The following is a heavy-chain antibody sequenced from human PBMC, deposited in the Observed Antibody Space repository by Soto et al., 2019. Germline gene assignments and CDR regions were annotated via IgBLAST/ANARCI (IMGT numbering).Heavy chain of an antibody. CDR1: GFAFNTYN. CDR3: ARDSIVYYDSTGYYLGWFDP. D-gene: IGHD3-22*01. V-gene: IGHV3-21*02. CDR2: ISSRNYI. J-gene: IGHJ5*02. Sequence: EVQLVESGGGLVKPGGXLRLSCAASGFAFNTYNMNWVRQAPGKGLEWVASISSRNYIFYADSVKGRFTISRDNATNSLYLQMDSLRAEDTAVYYCARDSIVYYDSTGYYLGWFDPWGQGTLVTVSS.